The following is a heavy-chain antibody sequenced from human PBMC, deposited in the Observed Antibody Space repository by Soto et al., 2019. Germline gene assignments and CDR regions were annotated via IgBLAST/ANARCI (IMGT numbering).Heavy chain of an antibody. D-gene: IGHD4-4*01. J-gene: IGHJ4*02. Sequence: EVQLVESGGGLVQPGGSLSLSCAASGFTFSSYSINWVRQAPGKGTEWVSYISSSSRTIYYADSVKGRFTTSRDKAQNSLYVQMNSLRAEDTAVYYCARGRDDYSQGYDINYWGQGTLVTVSS. CDR3: ARGRDDYSQGYDINY. V-gene: IGHV3-48*01. CDR2: ISSSSRTI. CDR1: GFTFSSYS.